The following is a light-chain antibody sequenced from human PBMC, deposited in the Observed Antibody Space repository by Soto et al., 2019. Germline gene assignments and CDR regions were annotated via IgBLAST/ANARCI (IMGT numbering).Light chain of an antibody. CDR3: SSHTTTSTWV. V-gene: IGLV2-14*03. CDR1: GSDVGGYNY. J-gene: IGLJ3*02. Sequence: QSALTQPASVSGSPGQSITISCTGTGSDVGGYNYVSWYQHHPGKAPKVLIYDVTSRPSGVSNRFSGSKSGNTASLTISGLQAEDDADYYCSSHTTTSTWVFGGGTKLTVL. CDR2: DVT.